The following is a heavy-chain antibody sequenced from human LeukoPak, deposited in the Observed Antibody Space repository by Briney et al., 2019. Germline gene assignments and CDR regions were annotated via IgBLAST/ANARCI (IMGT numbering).Heavy chain of an antibody. D-gene: IGHD1-26*01. CDR1: GFTFSSYS. Sequence: PGGSLRLSCAASGFTFSSYSVNWVRQAPGKGLEWVSYISSSSSTIYYADSVKGRFTISRDNSKNTLYLQMNSLRAEDTAVYYCAKDKAGATTHFDYWGQGTLVTVSS. CDR2: ISSSSSTI. V-gene: IGHV3-48*01. J-gene: IGHJ4*02. CDR3: AKDKAGATTHFDY.